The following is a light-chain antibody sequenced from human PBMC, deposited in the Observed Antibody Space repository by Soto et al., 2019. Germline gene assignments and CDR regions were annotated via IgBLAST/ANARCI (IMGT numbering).Light chain of an antibody. CDR3: QQYNDWPRT. J-gene: IGKJ1*01. CDR2: GAF. V-gene: IGKV3-15*01. Sequence: EIVMTQSPATLSVSPGERATLSCRASQSVSSNLAWYQHKPGQAPRLLIDGAFTRATGIPAKFSGSGSGTEFTLTISSLQSEDVAVYYCQQYNDWPRTFGQGTKVDIK. CDR1: QSVSSN.